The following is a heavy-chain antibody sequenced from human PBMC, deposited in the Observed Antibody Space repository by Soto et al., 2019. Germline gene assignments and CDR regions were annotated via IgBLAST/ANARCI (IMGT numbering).Heavy chain of an antibody. CDR1: GFTFTSYP. CDR2: VHPYEGTT. D-gene: IGHD2-15*01. Sequence: QVQLIQSAPEVKRPGASLRFSCKTSGFTFTSYPFSWVRQAPGQGLEWLAWVHPYEGTTKVAHQFRDRLTVSTDTSAATVFMELTGLTSDDTAVYFCAREYYSTTTWIDYWGQGTLVAVSS. CDR3: AREYYSTTTWIDY. V-gene: IGHV1-18*04. J-gene: IGHJ4*02.